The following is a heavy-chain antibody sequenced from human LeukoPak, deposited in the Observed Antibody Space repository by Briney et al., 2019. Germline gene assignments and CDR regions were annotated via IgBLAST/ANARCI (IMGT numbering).Heavy chain of an antibody. V-gene: IGHV3-7*03. CDR1: GFTFSSYW. CDR2: IKQDGSEK. CDR3: AKDGGLWVSAHWGDS. Sequence: GGSLRLSCAASGFTFSSYWMSWVRQAPGKGLEWVANIKQDGSEKYYVDSVKGRFTISRDNAKNTLFLQMNSLRAEDTAVYYCAKDGGLWVSAHWGDSWGRGTLVTVSS. J-gene: IGHJ4*02. D-gene: IGHD7-27*01.